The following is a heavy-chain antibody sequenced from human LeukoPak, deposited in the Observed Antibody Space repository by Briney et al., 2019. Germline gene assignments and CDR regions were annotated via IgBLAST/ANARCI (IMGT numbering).Heavy chain of an antibody. CDR3: AEHITMIVVVTPTDY. V-gene: IGHV3-23*01. CDR1: GFTFSSYA. Sequence: GGSLRLSCAASGFTFSSYAMSWVRQAPGKGLEWVSAISGSGGSTYYADSVKGRFTISRDNSKNTLYLQMNSLRAEDTAVYYCAEHITMIVVVTPTDYWGQGTLVTVSS. D-gene: IGHD3-22*01. CDR2: ISGSGGST. J-gene: IGHJ4*02.